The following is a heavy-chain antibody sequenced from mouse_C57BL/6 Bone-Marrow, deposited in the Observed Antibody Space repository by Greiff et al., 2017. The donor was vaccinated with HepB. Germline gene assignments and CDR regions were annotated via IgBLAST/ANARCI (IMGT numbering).Heavy chain of an antibody. Sequence: EVKLMESEGGLVQPGSSMKLSCTASGFTFSDYYMAWVRQVPEKGLEWVANINYDGSSTYYLDSLKSRFIISRDNAKNILYLQMSSLKSEDTATYYCAREDYGSRPFAYWGQGTLVTVSA. CDR2: INYDGSST. CDR1: GFTFSDYY. CDR3: AREDYGSRPFAY. V-gene: IGHV5-16*01. D-gene: IGHD1-1*01. J-gene: IGHJ3*01.